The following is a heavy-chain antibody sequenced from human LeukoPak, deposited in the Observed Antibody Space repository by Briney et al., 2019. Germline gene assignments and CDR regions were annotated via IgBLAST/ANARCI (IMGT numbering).Heavy chain of an antibody. CDR2: INHSGST. V-gene: IGHV4-34*01. CDR1: GGSFSGYY. J-gene: IGHJ4*02. D-gene: IGHD3-22*01. CDR3: ASSSGVTLFDY. Sequence: PSETLSLTCAVYGGSFSGYYWSWIRQPPGKGLEWIGEINHSGSTNYNPSLKSRVTISVDTSKNQFSLKLSSVTAADTAVYYCASSSGVTLFDYWGQGTLVTVSS.